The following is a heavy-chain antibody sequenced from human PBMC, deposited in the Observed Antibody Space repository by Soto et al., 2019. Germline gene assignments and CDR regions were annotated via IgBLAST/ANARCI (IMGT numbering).Heavy chain of an antibody. D-gene: IGHD3-22*01. J-gene: IGHJ6*04. CDR1: GGSISSYY. CDR2: IYNSGST. CDR3: ARDWMIGYSQMDV. V-gene: IGHV4-59*01. Sequence: PSETLSLTXTVSGGSISSYYWSWIRQPPGKGLEWIGYIYNSGSTNYNPSLKSRVTISVDTSKNQFSLKPSSVTAADTAVYYCARDWMIGYSQMDVWGKGTTVTVSS.